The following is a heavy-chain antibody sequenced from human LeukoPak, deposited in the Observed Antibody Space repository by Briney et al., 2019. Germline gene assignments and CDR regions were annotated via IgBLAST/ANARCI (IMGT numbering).Heavy chain of an antibody. CDR2: ISGSGGST. Sequence: GGSLRLSCAASGFTFSSYAMSWVRQAPGKGLEWVSAISGSGGSTYYADSVKGRFTISRDNSKNTLYLQMNSLRAEDTAVYYCAKGLGYSYGPSHRPFDYWGQGTLVTVSS. D-gene: IGHD5-18*01. CDR1: GFTFSSYA. V-gene: IGHV3-23*01. CDR3: AKGLGYSYGPSHRPFDY. J-gene: IGHJ4*02.